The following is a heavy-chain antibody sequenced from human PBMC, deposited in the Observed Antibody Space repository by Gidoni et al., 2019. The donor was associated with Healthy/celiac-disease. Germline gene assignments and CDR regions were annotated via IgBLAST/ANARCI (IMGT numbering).Heavy chain of an antibody. V-gene: IGHV3-23*01. Sequence: EVQLLESGGGLVQPGGSLRLSCAASGFACSSYAMSWVRQAPGKGLEWVSAISGSGGSTYYADSVKGRFTISRDNSKNTLYLQMNSLRAEDTAVYYCAKDKIISRLGYFDYWGQGTLVTVSS. CDR3: AKDKIISRLGYFDY. CDR2: ISGSGGST. D-gene: IGHD3-10*01. CDR1: GFACSSYA. J-gene: IGHJ4*02.